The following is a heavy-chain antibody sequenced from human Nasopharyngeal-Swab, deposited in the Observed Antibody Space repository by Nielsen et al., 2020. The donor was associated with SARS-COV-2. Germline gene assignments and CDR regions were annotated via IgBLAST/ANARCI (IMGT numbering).Heavy chain of an antibody. V-gene: IGHV3-23*01. D-gene: IGHD3-22*01. CDR3: ARTSDVGGGSNGYPDY. J-gene: IGHJ4*02. CDR1: GFTFSSYA. Sequence: GESLKISCAASGFTFSSYAMSWVRQAPGKGLEWVSAISGSGGSTYYADSVKGRFTISRDNAKNSLSLQMNSLRAEDTAVYYCARTSDVGGGSNGYPDYWGRGTLVTVSS. CDR2: ISGSGGST.